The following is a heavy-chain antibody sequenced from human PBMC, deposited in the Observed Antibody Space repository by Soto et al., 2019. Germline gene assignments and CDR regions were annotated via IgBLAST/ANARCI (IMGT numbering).Heavy chain of an antibody. CDR3: ATSRISIAVAGETEYYFDY. V-gene: IGHV1-2*04. CDR2: INPNSGDT. J-gene: IGHJ4*02. CDR1: GYIFTGYY. D-gene: IGHD6-19*01. Sequence: ASVKVSCKASGYIFTGYYMHWVRQAPGQGLEWMGWINPNSGDTNYTQKFQGWVTMTRDTSISTAYMELSRLRSDDTAVYYCATSRISIAVAGETEYYFDYWGQGTLVTVSS.